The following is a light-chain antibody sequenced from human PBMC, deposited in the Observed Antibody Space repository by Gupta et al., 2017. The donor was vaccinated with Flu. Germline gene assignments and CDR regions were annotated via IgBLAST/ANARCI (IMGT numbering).Light chain of an antibody. V-gene: IGKV2-30*01. J-gene: IGKJ1*01. CDR3: MQGSRGPGE. CDR2: QVS. CDR1: QSLVYSDGDTY. Sequence: GTLGQPASISCRSSQSLVYSDGDTYLQWFQQRPGQSPRRLIYQVSHRESGGPDRVSGRGSGTDFTLKISRVEAEDGGVYYCMQGSRGPGEFGQGTKVEIK.